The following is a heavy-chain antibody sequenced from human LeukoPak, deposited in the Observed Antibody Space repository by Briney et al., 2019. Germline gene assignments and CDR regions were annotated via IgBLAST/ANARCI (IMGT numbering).Heavy chain of an antibody. CDR3: ARYPYYYGSGSYYETGY. V-gene: IGHV4-39*07. CDR1: GGSISSSSYY. J-gene: IGHJ4*02. CDR2: IYYSGST. D-gene: IGHD3-10*01. Sequence: PSETLSLTCTVSGGSISSSSYYWGWIRQPPGKGLEWIGSIYYSGSTYYNPSLKSRVTISVDTSKNQFSLKLSSVTAADTAVYYCARYPYYYGSGSYYETGYWGQGTLVTVSS.